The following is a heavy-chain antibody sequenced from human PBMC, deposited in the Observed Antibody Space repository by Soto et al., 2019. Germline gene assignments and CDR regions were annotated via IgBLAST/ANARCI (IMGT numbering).Heavy chain of an antibody. Sequence: PSETLSLTCTVSGGSISSSSYYWGWIRQPPGKGLEWIGSIYYSGSTYYNPSLKSRVTISVDTSKNQFSLKLSSVTAADTAVYYCARKSEIVAYYYYMDVWGKGTTVTVSS. J-gene: IGHJ6*03. CDR2: IYYSGST. D-gene: IGHD2-15*01. CDR1: GGSISSSSYY. CDR3: ARKSEIVAYYYYMDV. V-gene: IGHV4-39*01.